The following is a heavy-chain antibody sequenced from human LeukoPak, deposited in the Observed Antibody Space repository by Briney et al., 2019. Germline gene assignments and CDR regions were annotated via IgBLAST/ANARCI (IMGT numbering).Heavy chain of an antibody. J-gene: IGHJ6*03. CDR1: GYTFTGYY. CDR3: AREGRVLRYFDWLLSHYMDV. CDR2: INPNSGGT. V-gene: IGHV1-2*02. Sequence: GASVKVSCKASGYTFTGYYMHWVRQAPGQGLEWMGWINPNSGGTNYAQKFQGRVTMTRDTSISTAYMELSRLRSDDTAVYYCAREGRVLRYFDWLLSHYMDVWGKGTTVTIS. D-gene: IGHD3-9*01.